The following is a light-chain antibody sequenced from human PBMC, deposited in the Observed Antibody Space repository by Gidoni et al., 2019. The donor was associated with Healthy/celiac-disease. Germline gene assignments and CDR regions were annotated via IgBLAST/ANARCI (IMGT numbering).Light chain of an antibody. V-gene: IGKV3-11*01. CDR2: DAA. CDR1: QSVSSY. CDR3: QQRSNWPPVFT. J-gene: IGKJ3*01. Sequence: EIVLTQSPATLSLSPGERATLSCRASQSVSSYLAWYQQKPGQAARLLIYDAANRATGIPARFSGSGSGTDFTLTISSLEPEDFAVYYCQQRSNWPPVFTFGPGTKVDIK.